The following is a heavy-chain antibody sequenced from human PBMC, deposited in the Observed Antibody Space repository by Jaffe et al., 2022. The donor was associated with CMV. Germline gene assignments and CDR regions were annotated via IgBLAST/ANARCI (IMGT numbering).Heavy chain of an antibody. V-gene: IGHV3-7*01. CDR2: IKQDGSEK. CDR1: GFTFSSYW. Sequence: EVQLVESGGGLVQPGGSLRLSCAASGFTFSSYWMSWVRQAPGKGLEWVANIKQDGSEKYYVDSVKGRFTISRDNAKNSLYLQMNSLRAEDTAVYYCARGGYGSGSYFNYYYYYGMDVWGQGTTVTVSS. J-gene: IGHJ6*02. CDR3: ARGGYGSGSYFNYYYYYGMDV. D-gene: IGHD3-10*01.